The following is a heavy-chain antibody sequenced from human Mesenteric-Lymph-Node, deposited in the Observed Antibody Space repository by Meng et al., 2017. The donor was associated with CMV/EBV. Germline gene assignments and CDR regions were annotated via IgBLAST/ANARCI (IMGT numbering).Heavy chain of an antibody. D-gene: IGHD6-13*01. CDR2: IDTSGSTI. CDR3: AKDASSWSSFDY. J-gene: IGHJ4*02. CDR1: GFTFSSYE. V-gene: IGHV3-48*03. Sequence: GESLKISCAASGFTFSSYEMAWVRQAPEEGLEWVSYIDTSGSTIQYADSVKGRFTISRDNAKKSLYLQMNSLRAEDTALYYCAKDASSWSSFDYWGQGTLVTVSS.